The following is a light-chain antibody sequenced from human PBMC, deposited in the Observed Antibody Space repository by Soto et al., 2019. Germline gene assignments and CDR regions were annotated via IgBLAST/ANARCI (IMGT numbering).Light chain of an antibody. V-gene: IGKV1-8*01. CDR2: SAS. J-gene: IGKJ3*01. Sequence: AIRMTQSPSSFSASTGDRVTITCRASQDISNSLAWYQQKPGKDPNLLIYSASTLQSGVPSRFSGSGSGTDFTLTISGLQSEDFATYYCQQYYSYPPSFTFGPGTKVEI. CDR1: QDISNS. CDR3: QQYYSYPPSFT.